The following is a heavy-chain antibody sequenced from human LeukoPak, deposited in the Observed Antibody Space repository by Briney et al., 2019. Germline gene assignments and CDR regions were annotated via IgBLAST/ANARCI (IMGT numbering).Heavy chain of an antibody. D-gene: IGHD1-26*01. CDR3: ARDPTLVGAALGHWFDP. Sequence: SVKVSCKASGGTFSSYAISWVRQAPGQGLEWMGRIIPILGIANYAQKFQGRVTITADKSTSTAYMELSSLRSEDTAVYYCARDPTLVGAALGHWFDPWGQGTLVTVSS. J-gene: IGHJ5*02. V-gene: IGHV1-69*04. CDR2: IIPILGIA. CDR1: GGTFSSYA.